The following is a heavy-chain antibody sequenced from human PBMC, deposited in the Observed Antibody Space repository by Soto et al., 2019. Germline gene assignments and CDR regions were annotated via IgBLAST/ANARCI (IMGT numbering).Heavy chain of an antibody. CDR1: GFTFTSSA. D-gene: IGHD6-19*01. Sequence: SVKVSCKASGFTFTSSAVQWVRQARGQRLEWIGWIVVGSGNTNYAQKFQERVTITRDMSTSTAYMELSSLRSEDTAVYYCAAGIAVAGTHYYYGMDVWGQGTTVT. V-gene: IGHV1-58*01. CDR2: IVVGSGNT. J-gene: IGHJ6*02. CDR3: AAGIAVAGTHYYYGMDV.